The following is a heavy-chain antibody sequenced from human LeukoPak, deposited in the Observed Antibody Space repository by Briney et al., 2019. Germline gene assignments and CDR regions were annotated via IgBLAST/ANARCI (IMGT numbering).Heavy chain of an antibody. CDR3: ARGNGDY. D-gene: IGHD1-1*01. CDR2: INHSGST. V-gene: IGHV4-34*01. J-gene: IGHJ4*02. Sequence: PSETLSLTCAVYGGSLGGYYWSWIRQPPGKGLEWIGEINHSGSTNYNPSLKSRVTISVDTSKNQFSLKLSSVTAADTAVYYCARGNGDYWGQGTLVTVSS. CDR1: GGSLGGYY.